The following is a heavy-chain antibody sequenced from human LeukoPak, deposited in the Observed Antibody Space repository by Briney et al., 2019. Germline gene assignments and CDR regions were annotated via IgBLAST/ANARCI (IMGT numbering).Heavy chain of an antibody. CDR1: GFTFSSYA. Sequence: GGSLRLSCAASGFTFSSYAMHWVRQAPDKGLQYVAVISNDGTYKYYGASVKGRFTISRDNSKNTLYLQMDSLRSEDTAVYSCTRKSGGSQRKMDDWFDPWGQGTLVIVSS. CDR3: TRKSGGSQRKMDDWFDP. CDR2: ISNDGTYK. J-gene: IGHJ5*02. D-gene: IGHD3-10*01. V-gene: IGHV3-30*04.